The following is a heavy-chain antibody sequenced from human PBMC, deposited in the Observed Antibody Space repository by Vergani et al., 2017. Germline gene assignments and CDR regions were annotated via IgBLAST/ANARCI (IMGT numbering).Heavy chain of an antibody. J-gene: IGHJ3*02. Sequence: QVPLVPSGAEVKTPGASVTVSCKASGYTFTSYGISWVRQAPGQGLEWMGWISAYNGNKNYAQKLQGRVTMNTDTSTITAYMELRSLGSDDTAVYFCAREGRGRDGYNRDHDAFDIWGQGTMVTVSS. V-gene: IGHV1-18*01. D-gene: IGHD5-24*01. CDR1: GYTFTSYG. CDR3: AREGRGRDGYNRDHDAFDI. CDR2: ISAYNGNK.